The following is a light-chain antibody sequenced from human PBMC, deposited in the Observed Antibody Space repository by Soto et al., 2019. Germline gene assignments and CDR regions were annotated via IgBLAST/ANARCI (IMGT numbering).Light chain of an antibody. V-gene: IGKV3-15*01. CDR3: QHYNSYSEA. Sequence: EIVLTQSPGTLSLSPGERATLSFRASQSVRSNLAWYQQKPGQAPRLVIYAASTRATGIPDRFSGSVSGTEFTLTISSLQPDDFATYYCQHYNSYSEAFGQGTKVDIK. CDR2: AAS. CDR1: QSVRSN. J-gene: IGKJ1*01.